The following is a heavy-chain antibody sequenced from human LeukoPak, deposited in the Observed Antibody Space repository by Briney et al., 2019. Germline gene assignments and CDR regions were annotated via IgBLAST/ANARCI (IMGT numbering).Heavy chain of an antibody. CDR3: APRVVVITAPFDY. V-gene: IGHV3-30*02. D-gene: IGHD2-21*01. Sequence: GGSLRLSCAASGFTFSSFGMHWVRQAPGKGLEWVAFIRYDGTDKYYADSVKGRFTISRDNSRNTLYLQMNSLRPEDTAVYYCAPRVVVITAPFDYWGQGTLVTVSS. CDR1: GFTFSSFG. CDR2: IRYDGTDK. J-gene: IGHJ4*02.